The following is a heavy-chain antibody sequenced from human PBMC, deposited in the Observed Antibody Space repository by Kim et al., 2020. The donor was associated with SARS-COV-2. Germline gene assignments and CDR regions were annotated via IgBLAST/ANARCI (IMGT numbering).Heavy chain of an antibody. CDR3: ARHREMATIPYFDL. D-gene: IGHD5-12*01. V-gene: IGHV4-39*07. J-gene: IGHJ2*01. CDR1: GGSISSSSYY. CDR2: IYYSGST. Sequence: SETLSLTCTVSGGSISSSSYYWGWIRQPPGKGLECIGSIYYSGSTYYNPSLKSRVTISVDTSKNQFSLKLSSVTAADTAVYYCARHREMATIPYFDLWGRGTLVTVSS.